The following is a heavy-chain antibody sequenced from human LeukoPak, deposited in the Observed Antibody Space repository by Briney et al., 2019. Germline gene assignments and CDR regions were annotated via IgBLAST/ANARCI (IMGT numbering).Heavy chain of an antibody. CDR2: ISYDGSNK. Sequence: GGSLRLSCAASGFTFSSYAMSWVRQAPGKGLEWVAVISYDGSNKYYADSVKGRFTISRDNSKNTLYLQMNSLRAEDTAVYYCARDLHYDSSGYYGGGFDYWGQGTLVTVSS. V-gene: IGHV3-30-3*01. CDR1: GFTFSSYA. CDR3: ARDLHYDSSGYYGGGFDY. J-gene: IGHJ4*02. D-gene: IGHD3-22*01.